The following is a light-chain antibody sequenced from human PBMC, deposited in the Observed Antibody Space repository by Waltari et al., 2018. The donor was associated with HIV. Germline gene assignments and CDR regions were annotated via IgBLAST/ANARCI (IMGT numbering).Light chain of an antibody. V-gene: IGLV2-23*01. J-gene: IGLJ2*01. CDR1: SSDIANSNL. CDR3: CSYASSGTRVV. Sequence: QSALTQPASVSGSPGQSISISCTETSSDIANSNLVSCYQHHTPKAPKLLIFEATQPPSGGSNRFAGYKYGNTASLTISDLQAEDEADYYCCSYASSGTRVVFGGGTRVTVL. CDR2: EAT.